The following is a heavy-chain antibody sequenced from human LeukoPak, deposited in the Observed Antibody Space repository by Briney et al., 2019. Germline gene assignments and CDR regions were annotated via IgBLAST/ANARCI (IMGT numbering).Heavy chain of an antibody. CDR1: GFTFSSNW. Sequence: PGGSLRLSCVVSGFTFSSNWMSWVRQAPGKGLEWVGNIKEDGSVKYYVASVKGRFTISSDNATNSLYLQMNSLRGEDTAVYYCASQSFGRFDPWGKGNRVTVSS. CDR3: ASQSFGRFDP. J-gene: IGHJ5*02. V-gene: IGHV3-7*02. CDR2: IKEDGSVK. D-gene: IGHD3-16*01.